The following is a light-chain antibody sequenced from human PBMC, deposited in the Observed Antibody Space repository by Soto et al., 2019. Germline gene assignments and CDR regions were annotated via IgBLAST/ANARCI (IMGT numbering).Light chain of an antibody. Sequence: DIPLTQSPASLSASLGDRVTITCRASQDIKKFLAWYQQRRGKVPDLLIYAASTLRSGVPSGFSGNASGTDFSFTVSSLPPENVATYYYQKGDRAPAMFGQGTKVDIK. J-gene: IGKJ1*01. CDR2: AAS. V-gene: IGKV1-27*01. CDR1: QDIKKF. CDR3: QKGDRAPAM.